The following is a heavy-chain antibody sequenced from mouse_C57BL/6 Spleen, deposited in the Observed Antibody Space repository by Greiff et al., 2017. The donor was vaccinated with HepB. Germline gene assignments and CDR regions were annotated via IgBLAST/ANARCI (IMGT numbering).Heavy chain of an antibody. CDR1: GYTFTSYW. J-gene: IGHJ1*03. Sequence: VQLQQPGAELVKPGASVKMSCKASGYTFTSYWITWVKQRPGQGLEWIGDIYPGSGSTNYNEKFKSKATLTVDTSSSTAYMQLSSLTSEDSAVYYCARSDYGSSLYWYFDVWGTGTTVTVSS. D-gene: IGHD1-1*01. CDR3: ARSDYGSSLYWYFDV. CDR2: IYPGSGST. V-gene: IGHV1-55*01.